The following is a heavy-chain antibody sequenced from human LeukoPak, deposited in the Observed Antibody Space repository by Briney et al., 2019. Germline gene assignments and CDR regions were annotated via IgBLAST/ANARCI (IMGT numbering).Heavy chain of an antibody. CDR3: ARDRLLLWFGELSNYYYYGMDV. CDR2: ISSSGSTI. J-gene: IGHJ6*04. CDR1: GFTFSSYA. D-gene: IGHD3-10*01. Sequence: GRSLRLSCAASGFTFSSYAMSWVRQAPGQGLELVSYISSSGSTIYYADSVKGRFTISRDNAKNSLYLQMNSLRAEDTAVYYCARDRLLLWFGELSNYYYYGMDVWGKGTTVTVSS. V-gene: IGHV3-48*03.